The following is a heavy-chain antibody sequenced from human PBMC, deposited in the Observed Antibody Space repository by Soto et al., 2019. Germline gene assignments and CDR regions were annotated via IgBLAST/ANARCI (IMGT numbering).Heavy chain of an antibody. CDR3: ANQLTGVPSGAFDI. J-gene: IGHJ3*02. CDR2: ISDSGGST. D-gene: IGHD7-27*01. CDR1: GFTFSSYA. V-gene: IGHV3-23*01. Sequence: GGSLRLSCAASGFTFSSYAMSWVRQAPGKGLEWVSVISDSGGSTYHADSVKGRFTISRDNSKNTLYLQMNSLRAEDTAVYYCANQLTGVPSGAFDIWGQGTMVTVSS.